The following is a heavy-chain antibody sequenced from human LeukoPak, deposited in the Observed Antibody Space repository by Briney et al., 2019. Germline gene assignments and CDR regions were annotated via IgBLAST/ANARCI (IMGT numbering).Heavy chain of an antibody. CDR3: ARDDATVSNAFDI. CDR1: GFTFSGYW. J-gene: IGHJ3*02. CDR2: ISSSSSYI. Sequence: GGSLRLSCAASGFTFSGYWMTWVRQAPGKGLEWVSSISSSSSYIYYADSVKGRFTISRDNAKNSLYLQMNSLRAEDTAVYYCARDDATVSNAFDIWGQGTMVTVSS. D-gene: IGHD3-16*02. V-gene: IGHV3-21*01.